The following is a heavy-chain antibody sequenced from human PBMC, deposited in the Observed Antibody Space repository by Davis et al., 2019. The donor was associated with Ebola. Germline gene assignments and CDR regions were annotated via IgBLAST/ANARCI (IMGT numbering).Heavy chain of an antibody. J-gene: IGHJ6*02. Sequence: SVKVSCKASGGSFSSYAINWVRQAPGQGLEWMGRIIPILGIANYAQKFQGRVTITADKSTSTAYMGLSSLRSEDTAVYYCATGVAPHYGRSYYYYGMDVWGQGTTVTVSS. D-gene: IGHD3-10*01. CDR2: IIPILGIA. CDR1: GGSFSSYA. CDR3: ATGVAPHYGRSYYYYGMDV. V-gene: IGHV1-69*04.